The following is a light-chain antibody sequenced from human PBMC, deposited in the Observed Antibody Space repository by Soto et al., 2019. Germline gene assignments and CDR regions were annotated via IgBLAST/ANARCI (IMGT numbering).Light chain of an antibody. CDR3: QQANSFPAWT. V-gene: IGKV1-12*01. CDR1: QDIGSW. CDR2: PAS. Sequence: DMPMTQSPSSVSAAIGDRVIITCRARQDIGSWLAWYQQKPGQVPNLLMYPASTLHSGVPSRFSGSGPGTEFTLTISSLQREDFATYYGQQANSFPAWTCGQATKVDTK. J-gene: IGKJ1*01.